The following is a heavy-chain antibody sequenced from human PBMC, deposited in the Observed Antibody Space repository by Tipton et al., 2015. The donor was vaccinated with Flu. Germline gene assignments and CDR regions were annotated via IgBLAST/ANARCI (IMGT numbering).Heavy chain of an antibody. CDR3: AGGGVYCSSTSCYHDAFDI. CDR2: MNPNSGNT. Sequence: QVQLVQSGAEVKKPGASVKVSCKASGYTFTSYDINWVRQATGQELEWMGWMNPNSGNTGYAQKFQGRVTMTRNTSISTAYMELSSLRSEDTAVYYCAGGGVYCSSTSCYHDAFDIWGQGTMVPVSS. D-gene: IGHD2-2*01. J-gene: IGHJ3*02. V-gene: IGHV1-8*01. CDR1: GYTFTSYD.